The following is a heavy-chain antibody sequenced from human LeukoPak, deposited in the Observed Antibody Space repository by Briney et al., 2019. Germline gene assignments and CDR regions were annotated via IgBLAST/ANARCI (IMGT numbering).Heavy chain of an antibody. CDR2: ISAYNGNT. CDR1: GYTFTSYG. D-gene: IGHD6-6*01. Sequence: ASVKVSCTASGYTFTSYGISWVRQAPGQGLEWMGWISAYNGNTNYAQKLQGRVTMTTDTSTSTAHMELRSLRSDDTAVYYCASGIAARPGYFDYWGQGTLVTVSS. J-gene: IGHJ4*02. CDR3: ASGIAARPGYFDY. V-gene: IGHV1-18*01.